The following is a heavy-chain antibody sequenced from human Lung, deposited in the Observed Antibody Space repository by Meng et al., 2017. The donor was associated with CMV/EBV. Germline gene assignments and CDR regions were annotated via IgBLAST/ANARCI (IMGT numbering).Heavy chain of an antibody. CDR3: AKVVVPAAMRNWVDP. CDR1: GFTFSSYA. J-gene: IGHJ5*02. CDR2: ISGSGGST. D-gene: IGHD2-2*01. Sequence: GGSLRLXCAASGFTFSSYAMSWVRQAPGKGLEWVSAISGSGGSTYYADSVKGRFTISRDNSKNTLYLQMNSLRAEDTAVYYCAKVVVPAAMRNWVDPWGQGTLVTVSS. V-gene: IGHV3-23*01.